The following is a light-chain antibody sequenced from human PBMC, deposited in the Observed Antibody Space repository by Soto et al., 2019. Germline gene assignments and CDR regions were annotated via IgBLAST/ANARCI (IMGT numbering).Light chain of an antibody. Sequence: DIQMTQSPSILSASVGDRVTITCRASQSIDNWLAWYQQKPGKAPKLLIYDASSLGSGVPSRFSGSGSGTEFTLTISSLQPDDFATYYCQQYNTYSGTFGQGTRVEVK. J-gene: IGKJ1*01. CDR2: DAS. CDR1: QSIDNW. CDR3: QQYNTYSGT. V-gene: IGKV1-5*01.